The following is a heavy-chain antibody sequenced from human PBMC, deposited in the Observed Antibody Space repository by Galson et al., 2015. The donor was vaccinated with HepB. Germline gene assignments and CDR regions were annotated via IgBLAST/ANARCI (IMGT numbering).Heavy chain of an antibody. V-gene: IGHV3-23*01. D-gene: IGHD4-17*01. CDR2: ISGSGGST. Sequence: SLRLSCAASGFTFSSYAMSWVRQAPGKGLEWVSAISGSGGSTYYADSVKGRFTISRDNSKNTLYLQMNSLRAEDTAVYYCAKDKDGDYMFDYWGQGTLVTVSS. J-gene: IGHJ4*02. CDR3: AKDKDGDYMFDY. CDR1: GFTFSSYA.